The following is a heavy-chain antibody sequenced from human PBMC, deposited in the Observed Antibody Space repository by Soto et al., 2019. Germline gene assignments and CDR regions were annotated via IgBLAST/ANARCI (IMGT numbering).Heavy chain of an antibody. D-gene: IGHD5-18*01. CDR2: IYTSGST. CDR1: GTSISNYY. J-gene: IGHJ4*02. CDR3: ARGGIQLSYAFDY. Sequence: SETLSLTCSVSGTSISNYYWSWIRQPAGKGLEHIGRIYTSGSTSYNPSLKSRVTMSMDTSQTQIYLNLTSVTAADTAVYYCARGGIQLSYAFDYWGQGILVTVSS. V-gene: IGHV4-4*07.